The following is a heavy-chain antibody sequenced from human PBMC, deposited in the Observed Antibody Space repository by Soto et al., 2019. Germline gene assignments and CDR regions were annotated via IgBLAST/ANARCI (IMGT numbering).Heavy chain of an antibody. Sequence: QVQLQESGPGLVKPSQTLSLTCTVSGDSISVGYYWSWIRQHPGKGLGWIGYVSPSGTTSYNPSLKSRVSISTDTSKNQFSLEVSSVTAADTAVYYCARDRGSYGMDVWGQGTTVTVSS. V-gene: IGHV4-31*03. CDR3: ARDRGSYGMDV. CDR2: VSPSGTT. CDR1: GDSISVGYY. J-gene: IGHJ6*02.